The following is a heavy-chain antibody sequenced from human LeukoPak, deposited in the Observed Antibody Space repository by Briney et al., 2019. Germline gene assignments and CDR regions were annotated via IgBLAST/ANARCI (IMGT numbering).Heavy chain of an antibody. Sequence: GGSLRLSCAASGFTFSDYYMSWIRQAPGKGLEWVSYISSSGSTIYYADSVKGRFTISRDNSKNTLYLQMDSLRADDTAVYFCARDSIRQQLYYFDYWGRGTLVTVSS. CDR3: ARDSIRQQLYYFDY. CDR2: ISSSGSTI. CDR1: GFTFSDYY. D-gene: IGHD6-13*01. J-gene: IGHJ4*02. V-gene: IGHV3-11*04.